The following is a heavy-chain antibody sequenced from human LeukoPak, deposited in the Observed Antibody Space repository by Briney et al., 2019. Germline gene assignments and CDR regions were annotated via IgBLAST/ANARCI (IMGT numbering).Heavy chain of an antibody. J-gene: IGHJ3*02. Sequence: PGRSLRLSCAASGFTFDDYAMHWVRQAPGKGLEWVSGISGNSGSTGYADSVKGRFTISRDNAKNSLYLQMNSLRAEDTALYYCAKDKMATIISDAFDIWGQGTMVTVSS. CDR2: ISGNSGST. D-gene: IGHD5-24*01. CDR1: GFTFDDYA. V-gene: IGHV3-9*01. CDR3: AKDKMATIISDAFDI.